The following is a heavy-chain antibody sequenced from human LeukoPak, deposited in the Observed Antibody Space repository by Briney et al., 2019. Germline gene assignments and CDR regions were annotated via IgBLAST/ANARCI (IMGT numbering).Heavy chain of an antibody. J-gene: IGHJ5*02. CDR2: ISAYNGNT. D-gene: IGHD6-13*01. Sequence: VASVKVSCKASGYTFTSYGISWVRQAPGQGLEWMGWISAYNGNTNYAQKLQGRVTMTTDASTSTAYMELRSLRSDDTAVYYCARSGSSPPRWWLDPWGQGTLVTVSS. CDR1: GYTFTSYG. V-gene: IGHV1-18*01. CDR3: ARSGSSPPRWWLDP.